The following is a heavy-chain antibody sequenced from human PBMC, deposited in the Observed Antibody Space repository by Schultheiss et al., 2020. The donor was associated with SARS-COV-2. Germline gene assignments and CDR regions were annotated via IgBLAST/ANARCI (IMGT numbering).Heavy chain of an antibody. D-gene: IGHD2-2*02. CDR1: GGSFSGYY. V-gene: IGHV4-34*01. CDR3: ARASYHLRYCSSTSCYRAYYFDY. J-gene: IGHJ4*02. Sequence: SETLSLTCAVYGGSFSGYYWSWIRQPPGKGLEWIGEINHSGSTNYNPSLKSRVTISVDTSKNQFSLKLSSVTAADTAVYYCARASYHLRYCSSTSCYRAYYFDYWGQGSLVTVSS. CDR2: INHSGST.